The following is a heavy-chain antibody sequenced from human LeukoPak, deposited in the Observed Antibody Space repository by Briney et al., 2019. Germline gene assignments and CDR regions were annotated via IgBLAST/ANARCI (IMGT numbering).Heavy chain of an antibody. CDR2: IYTSGST. CDR1: GGSISSGSYY. J-gene: IGHJ6*03. V-gene: IGHV4-61*02. CDR3: ARDTDLASYYYYYMDV. Sequence: SQTLSLTCTVSGGSISSGSYYWSWIRQPAGEGLEWIGRIYTSGSTNYNTSLKSRVTISVDTSKNQFSLKLSSVTAADTAVYYCARDTDLASYYYYYMDVWGKGTTVTVSS.